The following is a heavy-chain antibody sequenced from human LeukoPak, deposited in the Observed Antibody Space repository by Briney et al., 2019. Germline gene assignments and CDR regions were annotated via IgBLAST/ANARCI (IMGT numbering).Heavy chain of an antibody. CDR3: ARAAAVTGAFRDNWFDP. V-gene: IGHV3-30-3*01. CDR2: IAYDGSNE. J-gene: IGHJ5*02. Sequence: PGGSLRPSCVASGFTFSRYDMHWVRQAPGKGLEWVAVIAYDGSNEIYADSVKGRFTISRDNSKNTLYLQMNSLRAEDTAVYYCARAAAVTGAFRDNWFDPWGQGTLVTVSS. D-gene: IGHD6-19*01. CDR1: GFTFSRYD.